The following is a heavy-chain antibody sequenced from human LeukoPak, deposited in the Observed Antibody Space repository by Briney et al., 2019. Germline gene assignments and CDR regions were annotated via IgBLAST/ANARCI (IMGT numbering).Heavy chain of an antibody. Sequence: ASVKVSCKASGYTFTDYYIPWVRQAPGQGLEWVGRIHPKTGGTQSAQKFQGRVTMTADTSINTAYMELSSLSSDDTAVYYCARGSSSGGYYYYYYYMDVWGKGTTVTVSS. CDR2: IHPKTGGT. J-gene: IGHJ6*03. D-gene: IGHD6-6*01. V-gene: IGHV1-2*06. CDR3: ARGSSSGGYYYYYYYMDV. CDR1: GYTFTDYY.